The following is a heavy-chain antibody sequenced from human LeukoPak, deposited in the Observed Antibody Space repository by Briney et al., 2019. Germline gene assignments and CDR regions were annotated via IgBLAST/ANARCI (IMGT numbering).Heavy chain of an antibody. CDR2: TSYSGST. V-gene: IGHV4-30-4*01. Sequence: SETLSLTCTVSGGSITSGDHYWSWIRQPPGKGLELIGYTSYSGSTYYSASLRSRVIISLDTSQNQFSLKLSSVTAADTAVYYCARAGGAYGGIVDCWGRGTLATVSS. CDR1: GGSITSGDHY. D-gene: IGHD2-21*01. CDR3: ARAGGAYGGIVDC. J-gene: IGHJ4*02.